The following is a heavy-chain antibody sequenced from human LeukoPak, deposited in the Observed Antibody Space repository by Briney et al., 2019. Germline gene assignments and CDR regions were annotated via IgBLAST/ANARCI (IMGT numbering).Heavy chain of an antibody. J-gene: IGHJ1*01. CDR1: GFTFRTYG. D-gene: IGHD6-13*01. CDR3: VKEVIAAAGIYPESFQD. V-gene: IGHV3-30*18. Sequence: TGGSLRLSCAASGFTFRTYGMHWVRQAPGKGLEWVAVISYDGSNKYYADSVKGRFTISRDNSKNTLYLQMNSLRAEDTAVYYCVKEVIAAAGIYPESFQDWGQGTLVTVSS. CDR2: ISYDGSNK.